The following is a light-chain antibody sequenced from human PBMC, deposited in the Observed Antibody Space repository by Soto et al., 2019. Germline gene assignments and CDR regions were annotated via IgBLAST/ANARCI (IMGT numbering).Light chain of an antibody. CDR1: SSDVGAYDS. CDR3: SSYSTSISYV. J-gene: IGLJ1*01. Sequence: QSALTQPASVSGSPGQSITISCTGTSSDVGAYDSVSWYQQHPGKAPKVIIYDVSSRPSGVSNRFSGSKSGNTASLTISGLQAEDESDYYCSSYSTSISYVFGTGTKVTVL. V-gene: IGLV2-14*03. CDR2: DVS.